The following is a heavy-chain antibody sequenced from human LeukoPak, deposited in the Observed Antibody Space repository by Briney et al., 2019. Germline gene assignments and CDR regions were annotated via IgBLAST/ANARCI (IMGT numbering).Heavy chain of an antibody. CDR3: ARESYSSGWYVVDY. Sequence: SETLSLTCAVSGYSISSDYYWGWIRQPPGKGLEWIGSIYHSGSTYYNPPLKSRVTISVDTSKNQFSLKLSSVTAADTAVYYCARESYSSGWYVVDYWGQGTLVTVSS. CDR1: GYSISSDYY. D-gene: IGHD6-19*01. V-gene: IGHV4-38-2*02. J-gene: IGHJ4*02. CDR2: IYHSGST.